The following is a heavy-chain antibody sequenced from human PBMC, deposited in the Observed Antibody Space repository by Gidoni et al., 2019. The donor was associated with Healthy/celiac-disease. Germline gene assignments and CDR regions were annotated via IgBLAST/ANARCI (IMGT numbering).Heavy chain of an antibody. V-gene: IGHV3-73*01. CDR2: IRSKANSYAT. CDR3: TSSSLGYCSSTSCPDYYYYGMDV. J-gene: IGHJ6*02. CDR1: GFTFSGSA. D-gene: IGHD2-2*01. Sequence: EVQLVESGGGLVQPGGSLKLSCAASGFTFSGSAMHWVRQASGKGLEWVGRIRSKANSYATAYAASVKGRFTISRDDSKNTAYLQMNSLKTEDTAVYYCTSSSLGYCSSTSCPDYYYYGMDVWGQGTTVTVSS.